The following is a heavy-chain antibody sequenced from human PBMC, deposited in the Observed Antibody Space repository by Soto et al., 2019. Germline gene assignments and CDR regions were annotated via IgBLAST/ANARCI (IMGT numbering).Heavy chain of an antibody. CDR3: ARGDTAMVLGYYYYGMDV. J-gene: IGHJ6*02. D-gene: IGHD5-18*01. V-gene: IGHV1-18*01. CDR2: ISAYNGNT. Sequence: ASVKVSCKASGYTFTSYGISWARQAPGQGLEWMGWISAYNGNTNYAQKLQGRVTMTTDTSTSTAYMELRSLRSDDTAVYYCARGDTAMVLGYYYYGMDVWGQGTTVTVSS. CDR1: GYTFTSYG.